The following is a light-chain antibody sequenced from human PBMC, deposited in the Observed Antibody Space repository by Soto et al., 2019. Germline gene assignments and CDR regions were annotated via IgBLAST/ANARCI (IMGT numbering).Light chain of an antibody. V-gene: IGLV1-40*01. Sequence: QSVLTQQPSVSGAPGQRVTISCTGSSSNIGAGYAVHWYQQLPGTAPKLLIYDNTNRPSGVPDRFSGSESGTSASLAITGLQAEDEADYYCQSYDTSLSASVFGGGTKVTVL. CDR3: QSYDTSLSASV. CDR1: SSNIGAGYA. J-gene: IGLJ2*01. CDR2: DNT.